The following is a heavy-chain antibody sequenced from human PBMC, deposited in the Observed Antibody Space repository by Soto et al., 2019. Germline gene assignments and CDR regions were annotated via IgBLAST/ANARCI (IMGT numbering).Heavy chain of an antibody. D-gene: IGHD2-2*01. CDR1: GYSFTTNW. V-gene: IGHV5-51*01. J-gene: IGHJ4*02. Sequence: PGESLKISCEASGYSFTTNWIGWVRHMPGKGLEWMGIINPADSDIKYSPSFQGQVTISADKSISTVHLQGSSLQASDTDMYHCARPSREEKGWTIRRLVFWGQGTLVTVSS. CDR3: ARPSREEKGWTIRRLVF. CDR2: INPADSDI.